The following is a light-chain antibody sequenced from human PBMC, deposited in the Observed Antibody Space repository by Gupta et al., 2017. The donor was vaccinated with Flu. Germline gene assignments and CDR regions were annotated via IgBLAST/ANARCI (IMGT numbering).Light chain of an antibody. CDR1: QYINNF. V-gene: IGKV1-39*01. CDR3: QQRDNVTWT. Sequence: PSSLSASVGDRVTITCRASQYINNFLNWYQQKPGQAPKLLIYAASIGQCGVPSRFSGSGSGAEFTLTITRLHPEDLATYYCQQRDNVTWTFGQGTKV. J-gene: IGKJ1*01. CDR2: AAS.